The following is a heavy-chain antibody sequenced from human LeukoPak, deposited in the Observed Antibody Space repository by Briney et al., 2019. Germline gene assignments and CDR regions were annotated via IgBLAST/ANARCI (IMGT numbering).Heavy chain of an antibody. D-gene: IGHD1-26*01. CDR2: ISLAGQT. J-gene: IGHJ4*02. CDR3: SRESGPFCPFGY. V-gene: IGHV4-4*01. CDR1: GFTITNAW. Sequence: GSLRLSCAASGFTITNAWMSWVRQPPGQGLEWIGEISLAGQTNYNPSLNGRVTMSLDKSSNQLSLHLTSVTAADTATYFCSRESGPFCPFGYWGQGTLVIVSS.